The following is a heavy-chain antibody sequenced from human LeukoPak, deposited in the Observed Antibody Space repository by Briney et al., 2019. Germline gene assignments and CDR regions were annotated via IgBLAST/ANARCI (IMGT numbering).Heavy chain of an antibody. Sequence: SETLSLTCNVSGGSISSYYWSWIRQPPGKGLEWIGYFHFSGSTNYNPSLKSRVTISVDTSKNQFSLKLSSVTAADTAVYYCARGRWLVPFDYWGQGTLVTVSS. CDR2: FHFSGST. D-gene: IGHD6-19*01. CDR3: ARGRWLVPFDY. J-gene: IGHJ4*02. V-gene: IGHV4-59*12. CDR1: GGSISSYY.